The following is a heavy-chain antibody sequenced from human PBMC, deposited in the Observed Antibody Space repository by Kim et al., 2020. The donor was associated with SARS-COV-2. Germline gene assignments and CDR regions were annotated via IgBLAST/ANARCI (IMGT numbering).Heavy chain of an antibody. CDR3: ARSFYSNYYFDY. V-gene: IGHV5-51*01. CDR1: GSLFTRSL. Sequence: GESLKISCKGSGSLFTRSLLFWVRQMPGKGLEWRGIIYPGDSDTRYSPSFQGQVTISADKSISTAYLQWSSLKASDTAMYYCARSFYSNYYFDYWGQGTLVTVSS. J-gene: IGHJ4*02. D-gene: IGHD4-4*01. CDR2: IYPGDSDT.